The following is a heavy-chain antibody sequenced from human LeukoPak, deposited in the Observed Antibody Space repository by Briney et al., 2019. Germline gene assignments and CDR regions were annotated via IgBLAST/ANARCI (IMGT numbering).Heavy chain of an antibody. D-gene: IGHD3-10*01. CDR1: GGTFSSYA. J-gene: IGHJ5*02. CDR3: ARNVLPTNWFDP. V-gene: IGHV1-69*13. Sequence: SVKVSCKASGGTFSSYAISWVRQAPGQGLEWMGGIIPIFGTANYAQKFQGRVTITADESTSAAYMELSSLRSDDTAVYYCARNVLPTNWFDPWGQGTLVTVSS. CDR2: IIPIFGTA.